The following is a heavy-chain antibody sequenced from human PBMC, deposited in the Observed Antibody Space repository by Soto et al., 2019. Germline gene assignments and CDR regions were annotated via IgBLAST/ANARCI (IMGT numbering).Heavy chain of an antibody. J-gene: IGHJ5*02. Sequence: QVQLVQSGAEVKKPGASVTVSCKTSGYTFTSYGISWVRQAPGQGLDWLGWISGYSGNTTYVQKLQGRVTMTTDTSTSTVYMELRSLRSDDTAVYYCARERGGGSYSNWFDPWGQGTLVTVSS. CDR3: ARERGGGSYSNWFDP. D-gene: IGHD1-26*01. CDR1: GYTFTSYG. CDR2: ISGYSGNT. V-gene: IGHV1-18*04.